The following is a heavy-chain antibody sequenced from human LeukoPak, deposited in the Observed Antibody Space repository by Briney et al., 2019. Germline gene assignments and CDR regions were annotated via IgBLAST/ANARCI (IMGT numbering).Heavy chain of an antibody. Sequence: GGSLRLSCAASGFTFSSYAMSWVRQAPGKGLEWVSAISGSGDSTYYGDSVKGRFTISRDNSKNTLYLQMNSLRAEDTTVYYCAKTRPLDSSSWSHGDYWGQGTLVTVSS. CDR1: GFTFSSYA. D-gene: IGHD6-13*01. J-gene: IGHJ4*02. CDR2: ISGSGDST. V-gene: IGHV3-23*01. CDR3: AKTRPLDSSSWSHGDY.